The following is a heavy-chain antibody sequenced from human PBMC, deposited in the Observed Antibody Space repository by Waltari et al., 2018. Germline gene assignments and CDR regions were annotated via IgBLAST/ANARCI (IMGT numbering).Heavy chain of an antibody. J-gene: IGHJ4*02. Sequence: QVQLQQWGAGLLKPSETLSLTCAVYGGSFSGYYWSWIRQPPGKGLEWIGEINHSGSTNYNPSLKSRVTISVDTSKNQFSLKLSSVTAADTAVYYGARGQRSRWTAISHWGQGTLVTVSS. CDR2: INHSGST. CDR3: ARGQRSRWTAISH. CDR1: GGSFSGYY. D-gene: IGHD5-18*01. V-gene: IGHV4-34*01.